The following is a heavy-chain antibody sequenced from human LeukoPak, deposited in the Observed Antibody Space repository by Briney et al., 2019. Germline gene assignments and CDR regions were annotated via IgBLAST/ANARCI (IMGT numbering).Heavy chain of an antibody. J-gene: IGHJ5*02. Sequence: GASVKVSCKASGYTFTSYDINWVRQATGQGLEWMGWMNPNSGNTGYAQKFQGRVTMTRNTSISTAYMELSSLRSEDTAVYYCARGVMEEGYNWFDPWGQGTLVTVSS. D-gene: IGHD3-16*01. CDR2: MNPNSGNT. CDR1: GYTFTSYD. V-gene: IGHV1-8*01. CDR3: ARGVMEEGYNWFDP.